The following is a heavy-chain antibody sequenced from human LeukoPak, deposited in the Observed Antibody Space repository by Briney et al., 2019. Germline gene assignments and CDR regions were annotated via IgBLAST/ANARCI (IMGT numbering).Heavy chain of an antibody. V-gene: IGHV3-23*01. Sequence: PGGSLRLSCAASGFTFSSYAMSWVRQAPGKGLQWVSSISGSGGSTYYADSVKGRFTISRDNSKNTLYLQMNSLRAEDTAVYYCAKDGGYSYGLHFDYWGQGTLVTVSS. CDR2: ISGSGGST. CDR3: AKDGGYSYGLHFDY. CDR1: GFTFSSYA. D-gene: IGHD5-18*01. J-gene: IGHJ4*02.